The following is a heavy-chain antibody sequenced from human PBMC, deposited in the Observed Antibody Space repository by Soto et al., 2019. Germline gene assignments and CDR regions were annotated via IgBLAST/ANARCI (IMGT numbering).Heavy chain of an antibody. CDR1: GYTFTAFG. J-gene: IGHJ6*02. Sequence: QVQLVQSGAEVKRPGSSVKVSCKASGYTFTAFGFSWVRQAPGRGLEWMGFIIPIFSTTTYAKNFQERVTLTADESNSPLEMELRSLRSADTATYFCARETRRRKAQNPHFYGRDDWGQGTTSTVSS. CDR2: IIPIFSTT. V-gene: IGHV1-69*01. CDR3: ARETRRRKAQNPHFYGRDD.